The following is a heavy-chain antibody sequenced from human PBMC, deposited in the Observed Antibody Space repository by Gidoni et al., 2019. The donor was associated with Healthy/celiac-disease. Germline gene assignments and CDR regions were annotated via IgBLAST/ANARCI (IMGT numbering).Heavy chain of an antibody. Sequence: QVQLVQSGDEVKKPGSSVKVSCKASGGTFSSSAISWVRQAPGQGLEWIGGIIPIFGTANYAQKFQGRVTITADESTSTAYMELSSLRSEDTAVYYCAIIVVVPAAYRYYYYYYMDVWGKGTTVTVSS. CDR1: GGTFSSSA. V-gene: IGHV1-69*01. J-gene: IGHJ6*03. CDR2: IIPIFGTA. CDR3: AIIVVVPAAYRYYYYYYMDV. D-gene: IGHD2-2*01.